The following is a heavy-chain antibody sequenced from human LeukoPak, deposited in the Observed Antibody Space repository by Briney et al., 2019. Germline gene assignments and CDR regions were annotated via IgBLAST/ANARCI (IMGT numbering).Heavy chain of an antibody. J-gene: IGHJ4*02. CDR1: GDSVSSNSAA. D-gene: IGHD3-22*01. CDR2: TYYRSKWYN. V-gene: IGHV6-1*01. Sequence: SQTLSLTFAISGDSVSSNSAAWNWIRQSPSRGLEWLGRTYYRSKWYNDYAVSVKSRITINPDTSKNQFSLQLNSVTPEDTAVYYCARVEYYDSSGYWAFSYWGQGTLVTVSS. CDR3: ARVEYYDSSGYWAFSY.